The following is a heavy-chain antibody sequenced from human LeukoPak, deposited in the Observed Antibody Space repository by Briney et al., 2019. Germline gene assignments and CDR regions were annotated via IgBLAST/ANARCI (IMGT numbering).Heavy chain of an antibody. V-gene: IGHV3-74*01. CDR1: GFTFSNYW. CDR3: AREILSGDVAFDI. J-gene: IGHJ3*02. CDR2: INSDGSST. D-gene: IGHD2-21*01. Sequence: GGSLRLSCAASGFTFSNYWMHWVRQAPGKGLVWVSRINSDGSSTSYADSVKGRFTICRDNAKNTLYLQMNRLRAEDTAVYYGAREILSGDVAFDIWGQGTMVTVSS.